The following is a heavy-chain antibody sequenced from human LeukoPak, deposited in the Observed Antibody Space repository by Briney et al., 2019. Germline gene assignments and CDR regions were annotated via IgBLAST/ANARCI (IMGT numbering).Heavy chain of an antibody. CDR1: GFTLSSIP. J-gene: IGHJ4*02. Sequence: GGSLRLSCAASGFTLSSIPMTWVRQAPGKGLEWVANIKQDGSEKYYVDSVKGRFTISRDNAKNSLYLQMNSLRAEDTAVYYCARGLRSNWGQGTLVTVSS. CDR2: IKQDGSEK. D-gene: IGHD4-17*01. V-gene: IGHV3-7*01. CDR3: ARGLRSN.